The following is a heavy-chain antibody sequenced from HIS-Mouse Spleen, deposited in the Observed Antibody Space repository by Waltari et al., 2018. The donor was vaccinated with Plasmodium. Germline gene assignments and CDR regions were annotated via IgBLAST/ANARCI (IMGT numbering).Heavy chain of an antibody. CDR1: GFTGGSTS. D-gene: IGHD4-17*01. CDR3: ASKTTVTNHAFDI. CDR2: IVGGGST. J-gene: IGHJ3*02. V-gene: IGHV3-53*01. Sequence: EVQLVESGGGLIQPGGSLRLSCAAPGFTGGSTSMSWVRQAPGKGLAGVSVIVGGGSTYYSDSLKGRFTISRDNSKNTLYLQMNSLIAEDTAVYYCASKTTVTNHAFDIWGQGTMVTVSS.